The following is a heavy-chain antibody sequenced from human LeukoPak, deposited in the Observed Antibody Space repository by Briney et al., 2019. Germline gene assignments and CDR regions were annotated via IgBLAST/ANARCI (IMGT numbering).Heavy chain of an antibody. V-gene: IGHV4-59*08. J-gene: IGHJ4*02. CDR1: GGSISSYY. Sequence: SETLSLTCTVSGGSISSYYWSWIRQPPGKGLEWIGYIYYSGSTNYNPSLKSRVTISVDTSKNQFSLKLSSVTAADTAVYYCARFPRGYSYGYDYWGQGTLVTVSS. D-gene: IGHD5-18*01. CDR2: IYYSGST. CDR3: ARFPRGYSYGYDY.